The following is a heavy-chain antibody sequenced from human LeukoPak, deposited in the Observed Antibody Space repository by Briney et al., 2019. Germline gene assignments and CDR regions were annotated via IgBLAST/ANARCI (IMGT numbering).Heavy chain of an antibody. V-gene: IGHV1-69*13. CDR2: IIPIFGTA. CDR3: ARVPYSSGWHGGSYYYYGMDV. CDR1: GGTFISYA. D-gene: IGHD6-19*01. Sequence: ASVKVSCKASGGTFISYAISWVRQAPGQGLEWMGGIIPIFGTANYAQKFQGRVTITADESTSTAYMELSSLRSEDTAVYYCARVPYSSGWHGGSYYYYGMDVWGQGTTVTVSS. J-gene: IGHJ6*02.